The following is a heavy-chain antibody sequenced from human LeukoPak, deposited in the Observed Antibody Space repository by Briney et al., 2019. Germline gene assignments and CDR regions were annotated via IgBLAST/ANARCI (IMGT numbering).Heavy chain of an antibody. CDR3: ARTEMATITYFDY. V-gene: IGHV3-21*01. CDR2: ISGSSSYI. J-gene: IGHJ4*02. D-gene: IGHD5-24*01. CDR1: GFTFSSYS. Sequence: PGGSLRLSCVASGFTFSSYSMNWVRQAPGKGLEWVASISGSSSYIYYADSVKGRFTISRDNAKNSLYLQMNSLRAEDTAVYYCARTEMATITYFDYWGQGTLVTVSS.